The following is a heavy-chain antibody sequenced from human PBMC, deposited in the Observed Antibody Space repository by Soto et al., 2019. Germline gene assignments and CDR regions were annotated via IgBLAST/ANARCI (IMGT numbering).Heavy chain of an antibody. CDR3: ARDAAARPSLVLY. CDR2: INPSGGST. CDR1: GYTITSYY. V-gene: IGHV1-46*01. J-gene: IGHJ4*02. Sequence: GASVTVSCQASGYTITSYYMHWVRQAPGQGLEWMGIINPSGGSTSYAQKFQGRVTMTRDTSTSTVYMELSSLRSEDTAVYYCARDAAARPSLVLYWGQGTLVTVSS. D-gene: IGHD6-6*01.